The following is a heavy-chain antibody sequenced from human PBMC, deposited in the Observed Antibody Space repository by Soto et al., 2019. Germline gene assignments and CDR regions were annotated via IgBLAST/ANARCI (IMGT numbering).Heavy chain of an antibody. V-gene: IGHV4-59*01. CDR3: ARGYDILTGHYMREYYYYVMDV. Sequence: SETLSLTCSVSDRSISSYSLSWIRQTAGKGLEWIGCISYIGSIKYNPSLKSRVTMSVDTSKNQFYLKLTSVTAADSAIYYCARGYDILTGHYMREYYYYVMDVWGQGTTVTVSS. CDR1: DRSISSYS. CDR2: ISYIGSI. D-gene: IGHD3-9*01. J-gene: IGHJ6*01.